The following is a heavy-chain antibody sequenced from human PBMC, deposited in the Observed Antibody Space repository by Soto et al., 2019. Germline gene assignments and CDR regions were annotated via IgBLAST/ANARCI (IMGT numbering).Heavy chain of an antibody. D-gene: IGHD4-17*01. J-gene: IGHJ3*02. CDR1: GFTFSSYG. CDR2: ISYDGSNK. V-gene: IGHV3-30*18. Sequence: QPGGSLRLSCAASGFTFSSYGMHWVRQAPGKGLEWVAVISYDGSNKYYADSVKGRFTISRDNSKNTLYLQMNSLIAEDTAVYYCAKAPVIYGDHVDAFDIWGQGTMVTVSS. CDR3: AKAPVIYGDHVDAFDI.